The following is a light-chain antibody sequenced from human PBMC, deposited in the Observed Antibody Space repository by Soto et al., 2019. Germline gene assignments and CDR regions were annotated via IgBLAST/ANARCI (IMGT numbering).Light chain of an antibody. CDR2: GAS. Sequence: EIVMTQSPATLSVSPGERATLSCRASQSVSSNLAWYQQKPGQAPRLLIYGASTRATGIPDRFSGSGSGTEFTLSISSLQSEDFAVYYCQQYNNLWAFGQGTKVDI. CDR1: QSVSSN. V-gene: IGKV3-15*01. J-gene: IGKJ1*01. CDR3: QQYNNLWA.